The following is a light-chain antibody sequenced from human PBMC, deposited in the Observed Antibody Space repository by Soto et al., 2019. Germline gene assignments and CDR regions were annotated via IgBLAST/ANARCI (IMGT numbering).Light chain of an antibody. Sequence: DIQLTQSPSFLSASVGDRVTITCRASQGISTFLAWYQQKPGKAPKLLTYAASILQSGVPSRFRGSGSGTDFTLTISSLQRDDFAIYYCQQYNPYSRTFGQGTKVDIK. J-gene: IGKJ1*01. CDR1: QGISTF. CDR3: QQYNPYSRT. CDR2: AAS. V-gene: IGKV1-9*01.